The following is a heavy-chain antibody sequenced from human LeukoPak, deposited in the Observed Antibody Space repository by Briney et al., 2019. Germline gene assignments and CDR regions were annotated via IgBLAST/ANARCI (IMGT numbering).Heavy chain of an antibody. CDR1: GFTFSRYW. J-gene: IGHJ4*02. V-gene: IGHV3-74*01. CDR3: VRDNRSYNFDY. CDR2: IKSDGSST. D-gene: IGHD1-26*01. Sequence: GGSLRLSCAASGFTFSRYWMPWVRQAPGKGLVWVSCIKSDGSSTSIADSAKGRFTISRDNAKNTVYLQMNSLRAEDTAVYYCVRDNRSYNFDYWGQGTLVTVSS.